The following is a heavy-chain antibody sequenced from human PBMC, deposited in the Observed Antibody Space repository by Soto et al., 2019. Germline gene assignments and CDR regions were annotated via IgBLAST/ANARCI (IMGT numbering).Heavy chain of an antibody. J-gene: IGHJ5*02. D-gene: IGHD3-3*01. CDR2: IYYSGST. Sequence: SQTLSLTCTVSGGSISSYYWSWIRQPPGKGLEWIGYIYYSGSTNYNPSLKSRVTISVDTSKNQFSLKLSSVTAADTAVYYCARGGAEITIFGVVITNNWFDPWGQGTLVTVSS. V-gene: IGHV4-59*08. CDR3: ARGGAEITIFGVVITNNWFDP. CDR1: GGSISSYY.